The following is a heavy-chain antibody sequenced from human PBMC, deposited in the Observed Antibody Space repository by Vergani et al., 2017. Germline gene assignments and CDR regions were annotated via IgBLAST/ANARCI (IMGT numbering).Heavy chain of an antibody. D-gene: IGHD3-10*01. CDR2: ISSSGSTI. CDR1: GGSISSSSYY. J-gene: IGHJ5*02. CDR3: ARGPYYYGSGTDP. Sequence: QLQLQESGPGLVKPSETLSLTCTVSGGSISSSSYYWGWIRQPPGKGLEWVSYISSSGSTIYYADSVKGRFTISRDNAKNSLYLQMNSLRAEDTAVYYCARGPYYYGSGTDPWGQGTLVTVSS. V-gene: IGHV3-11*04.